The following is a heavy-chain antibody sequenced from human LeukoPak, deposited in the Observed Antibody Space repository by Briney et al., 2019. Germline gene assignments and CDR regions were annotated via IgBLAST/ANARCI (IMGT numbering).Heavy chain of an antibody. D-gene: IGHD6-19*01. Sequence: SETLSLTCTVSGGSISSSSYYWGWIRQPPGKGLERIGSIYYSGSTYYNPSLKSRVTISVDTSKNQFSLKLSSVTAADTAVYYCARRDSSGWYYAFDIWGQGTMVTVSS. V-gene: IGHV4-39*01. CDR2: IYYSGST. CDR1: GGSISSSSYY. CDR3: ARRDSSGWYYAFDI. J-gene: IGHJ3*02.